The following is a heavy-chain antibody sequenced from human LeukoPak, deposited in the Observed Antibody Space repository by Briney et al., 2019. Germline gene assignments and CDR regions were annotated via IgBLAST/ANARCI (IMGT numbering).Heavy chain of an antibody. Sequence: GGSLRLSCAVSGFSYAMTWVRQAPGKGLECVSVITSTGDNTSYIASVKGRFTISRDDSKNTLYLQMNSLRVEDTAIYYCAKAGLILHAGYWGQGTLVTVSS. CDR1: GFSYA. CDR3: AKAGLILHAGY. V-gene: IGHV3-23*01. D-gene: IGHD2-21*01. CDR2: ITSTGDNT. J-gene: IGHJ4*02.